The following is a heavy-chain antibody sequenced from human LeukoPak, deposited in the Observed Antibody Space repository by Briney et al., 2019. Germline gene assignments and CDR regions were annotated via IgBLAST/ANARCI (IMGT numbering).Heavy chain of an antibody. J-gene: IGHJ4*02. CDR1: GFTFSSYA. CDR3: AKDWEYCSGGSCYTYFDY. Sequence: GGSLRPSCAASGFTFSSYAMSWVRQAPGKGLEWVSAISGSGGSTYYADSVKGRFTISRDNSKNTLYLQMNSLRAEDTAVYYCAKDWEYCSGGSCYTYFDYWGQGTLVTVSS. V-gene: IGHV3-23*01. D-gene: IGHD2-15*01. CDR2: ISGSGGST.